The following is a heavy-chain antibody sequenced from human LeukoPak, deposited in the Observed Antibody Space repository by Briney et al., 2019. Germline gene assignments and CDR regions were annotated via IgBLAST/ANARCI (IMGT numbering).Heavy chain of an antibody. CDR3: AKDQRWNDVPYYFDY. Sequence: GGSLRLSCAASGFTFSSYAMSWVRQAPGKGLEWVSAISGSGGSTYYADSVKGRFTISRDNSKNTLYLQMNSLRAEDTAVYYCAKDQRWNDVPYYFDYWGQGTLVTVSS. D-gene: IGHD1-1*01. CDR1: GFTFSSYA. J-gene: IGHJ4*02. CDR2: ISGSGGST. V-gene: IGHV3-23*01.